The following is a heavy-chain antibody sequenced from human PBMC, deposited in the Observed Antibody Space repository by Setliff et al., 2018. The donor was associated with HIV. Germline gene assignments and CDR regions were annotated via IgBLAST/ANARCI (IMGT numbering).Heavy chain of an antibody. CDR3: ARVPLGYDFRQGYYYYYMDV. CDR1: GGTFSSYA. V-gene: IGHV1-69*05. D-gene: IGHD2-15*01. CDR2: IIPIFGTT. Sequence: SVKVSCKASGGTFSSYAITWVRQAPGQGLEWMGGIIPIFGTTNYAQKLQGRVTMTTDTSTSTDYMEMRDLTSDYTAVYYCARVPLGYDFRQGYYYYYMDVWGKGTTVTVSS. J-gene: IGHJ6*03.